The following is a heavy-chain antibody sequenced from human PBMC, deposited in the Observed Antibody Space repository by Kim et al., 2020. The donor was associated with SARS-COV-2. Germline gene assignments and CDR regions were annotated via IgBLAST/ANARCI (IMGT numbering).Heavy chain of an antibody. D-gene: IGHD6-13*01. Sequence: DSGKGRFTISRENSKNTLYLQMNSLRAEDTAVYYCARDLNAYSSSWYFCYWGQGTLVTVSS. V-gene: IGHV3-30*01. J-gene: IGHJ4*01. CDR3: ARDLNAYSSSWYFCY.